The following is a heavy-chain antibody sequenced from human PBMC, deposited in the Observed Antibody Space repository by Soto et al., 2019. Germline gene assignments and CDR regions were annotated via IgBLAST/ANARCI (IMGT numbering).Heavy chain of an antibody. CDR1: GGTFSSYA. J-gene: IGHJ4*02. D-gene: IGHD6-13*01. CDR2: IIPIFGTA. V-gene: IGHV1-69*01. Sequence: QVQLVQSGAEVKKPGSSVKVSCKAAGGTFSSYAISWVRQAPGQGLEWMGGIIPIFGTANYAQKFQGRFTITGDESTSTAYMELSSLRSEDTAVYYCAKESEAGTALSDYFDYWGQGTLVTVSS. CDR3: AKESEAGTALSDYFDY.